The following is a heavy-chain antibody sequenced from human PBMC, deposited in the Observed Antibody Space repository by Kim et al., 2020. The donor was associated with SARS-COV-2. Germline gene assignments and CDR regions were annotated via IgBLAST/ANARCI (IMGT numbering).Heavy chain of an antibody. D-gene: IGHD2-2*01. CDR2: IKNDGNEK. CDR3: VKALGSRPEGY. V-gene: IGHV3-7*01. Sequence: GGSLRLSCAASGFTFSRSWMNWVRQTPGKGLEWVANIKNDGNEKNYVDAVKGRFNISRDNSENSVYLQMNSLRAEDTAVYYCVKALGSRPEGYWGQGTLVTVSS. CDR1: GFTFSRSW. J-gene: IGHJ4*02.